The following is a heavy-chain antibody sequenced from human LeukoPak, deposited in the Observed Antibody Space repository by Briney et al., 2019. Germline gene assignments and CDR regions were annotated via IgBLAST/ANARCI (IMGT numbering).Heavy chain of an antibody. CDR3: AKKGSRTIASGGFDC. V-gene: IGHV3-23*01. D-gene: IGHD6-13*01. CDR1: GFTFSSHA. J-gene: IGHJ4*02. CDR2: ISGTGSTT. Sequence: TGGSLRLSCAASGFTFSSHAMSWVRQAPGKGLEWISTISGTGSTTYYGDSVKGRFTISRDNSKDTLALQMNSLRAEDTAVYYCAKKGSRTIASGGFDCWGQGTLVFVSS.